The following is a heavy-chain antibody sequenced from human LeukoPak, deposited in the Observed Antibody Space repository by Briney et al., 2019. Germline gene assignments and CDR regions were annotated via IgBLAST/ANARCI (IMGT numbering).Heavy chain of an antibody. CDR3: ARGGYYGSGNDFRFDP. J-gene: IGHJ5*02. CDR1: GGSIRGYY. V-gene: IGHV4-59*01. D-gene: IGHD3-10*01. CDR2: IYSSGST. Sequence: ASETLSLTCNVSGGSIRGYYWSWIRQPPGKGLEWIGYIYSSGSTNYNPSLKSRVTMSVDTSKNQFSLKVSSVTAADTAVYYRARGGYYGSGNDFRFDPWGQGTLVTVSS.